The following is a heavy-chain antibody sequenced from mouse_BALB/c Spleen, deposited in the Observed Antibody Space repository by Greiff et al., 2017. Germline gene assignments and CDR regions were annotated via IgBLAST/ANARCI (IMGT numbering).Heavy chain of an antibody. V-gene: IGHV5-17*02. J-gene: IGHJ4*01. CDR3: ARIYDGYYFYAMDY. CDR1: GFTFSSFG. CDR2: ISSGSSTI. Sequence: EVKVVESGGGLVQPGGSRKLSCAASGFTFSSFGMHWVRQAPEKGLEWVAYISSGSSTIYYADTVKGRFTISRDNPKNTLFLQMTSLRSEDTAMYYCARIYDGYYFYAMDYWGQGTSVTVSS. D-gene: IGHD2-3*01.